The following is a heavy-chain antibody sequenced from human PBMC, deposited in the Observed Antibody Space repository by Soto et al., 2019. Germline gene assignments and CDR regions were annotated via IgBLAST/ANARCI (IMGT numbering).Heavy chain of an antibody. CDR2: TRNKANSYTT. CDR1: GFTFSDHY. CDR3: ASLINLEWLLYSPDYYYMDV. V-gene: IGHV3-72*01. Sequence: GGSLRLSCAASGFTFSDHYMDWVRQAPGKGLEWVGRTRNKANSYTTEYAASVKGRFTISRDDSKNSLYLQMNSLKTEDTAVYYCASLINLEWLLYSPDYYYMDVWGKGTTVTVSS. J-gene: IGHJ6*03. D-gene: IGHD3-3*01.